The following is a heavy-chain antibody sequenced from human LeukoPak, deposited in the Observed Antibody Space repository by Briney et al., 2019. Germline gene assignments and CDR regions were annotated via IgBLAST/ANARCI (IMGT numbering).Heavy chain of an antibody. J-gene: IGHJ4*02. D-gene: IGHD3-22*01. V-gene: IGHV3-23*01. CDR3: AKPQFFDSSLGDY. Sequence: GGSLRLSCAASGFTFSSYWMSWVRQAPGKGLEWVSTISGSGSSTYYADSVKGRFTISRDNSKNTLYLQMSSLTAEDTAKYYCAKPQFFDSSLGDYWGQGTLVTVSS. CDR2: ISGSGSST. CDR1: GFTFSSYW.